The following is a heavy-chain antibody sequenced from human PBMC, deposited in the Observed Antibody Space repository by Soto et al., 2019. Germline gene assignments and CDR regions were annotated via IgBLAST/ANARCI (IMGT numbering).Heavy chain of an antibody. CDR3: ARGYYYASGRSFPY. D-gene: IGHD3-10*01. Sequence: QLQQWGAGLLKPSETLSLTCAVYNGSFSKYYWNWIRQSPGKGLEWIGEINQSGATNYKPSLKSRVTISVDTSKNHFSLKLKSLTAADTAVYYCARGYYYASGRSFPYWGQGTLVTVSS. J-gene: IGHJ4*02. CDR2: INQSGAT. V-gene: IGHV4-34*01. CDR1: NGSFSKYY.